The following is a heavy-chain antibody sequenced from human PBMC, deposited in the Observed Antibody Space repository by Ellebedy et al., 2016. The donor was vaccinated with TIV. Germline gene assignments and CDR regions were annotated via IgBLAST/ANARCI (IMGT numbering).Heavy chain of an antibody. CDR2: IFHSGST. D-gene: IGHD2-2*01. CDR3: ARFRSGIVVVPAHYGMDV. Sequence: SETLSLXXAVSGGSVSSTSWWSWVRQSPGKGLEWIGEIFHSGSTNYNPSLKSRVTISVDKSKNQLSLKLSSVTAADTAVYYCARFRSGIVVVPAHYGMDVWGQGTTVTVSS. J-gene: IGHJ6*02. CDR1: GGSVSSTSW. V-gene: IGHV4-4*02.